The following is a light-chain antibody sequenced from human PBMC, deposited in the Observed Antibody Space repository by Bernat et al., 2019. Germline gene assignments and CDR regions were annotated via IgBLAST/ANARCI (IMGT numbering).Light chain of an antibody. Sequence: QSALTQPRSVSGSPGQSVTISCTGTSADVGSYNYVSWYQQHPGKAPKFMIYDVNKRPSGVPDRFSGYKSGNTASLTISGLQADDEAHYYCCSYAGDSGWVFGGGTKVTVL. CDR3: CSYAGDSGWV. J-gene: IGLJ3*02. CDR1: SADVGSYNY. V-gene: IGLV2-11*01. CDR2: DVN.